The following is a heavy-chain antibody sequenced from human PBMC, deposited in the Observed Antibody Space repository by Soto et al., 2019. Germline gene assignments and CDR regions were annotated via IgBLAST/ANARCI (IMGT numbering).Heavy chain of an antibody. V-gene: IGHV3-48*01. CDR3: ARGEFVSDFWSGYYVY. D-gene: IGHD3-3*01. J-gene: IGHJ4*02. CDR2: ISSSSSTI. CDR1: GFTFSSYS. Sequence: GGSLRLSCAASGFTFSSYSMNWVRQAPGKGLEWVSYISSSSSTIYYADSVKGRFTISRDNAKNSLYLQMNSLRAEDTAVYYCARGEFVSDFWSGYYVYWGQGTLVTVSS.